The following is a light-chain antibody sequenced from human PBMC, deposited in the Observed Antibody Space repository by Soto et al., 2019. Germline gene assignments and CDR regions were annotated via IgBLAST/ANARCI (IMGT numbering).Light chain of an antibody. J-gene: IGKJ1*01. V-gene: IGKV1-9*01. CDR2: AAS. CDR3: KQYYSYPWA. Sequence: IQLTQSPSSLSASVGYSVTITCRASQDIAIYLAWYQQKTGEAHKLLIYAASTLYGGVPSRFSGSGSGTDFALTITSMQAEELATYDCKQYYSYPWAVGQGNKGDIK. CDR1: QDIAIY.